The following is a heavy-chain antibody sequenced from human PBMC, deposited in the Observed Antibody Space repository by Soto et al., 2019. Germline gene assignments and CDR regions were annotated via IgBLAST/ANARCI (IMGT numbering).Heavy chain of an antibody. CDR1: GFTFSNYG. Sequence: PGGSLRLSCAASGFTFSNYGIHWVRQAPGKGLEWVTVISYDGINTHYADSVKGRFTISRDSSKNTVSLEMTSLRAEDTAVYYCAKGGRQWLVTSDFNYWGQGALVTVSS. J-gene: IGHJ4*02. CDR2: ISYDGINT. D-gene: IGHD6-19*01. V-gene: IGHV3-30*18. CDR3: AKGGRQWLVTSDFNY.